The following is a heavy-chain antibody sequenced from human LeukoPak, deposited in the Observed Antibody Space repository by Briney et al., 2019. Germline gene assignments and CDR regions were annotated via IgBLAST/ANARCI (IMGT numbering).Heavy chain of an antibody. CDR1: GYTFTDYY. V-gene: IGHV1-2*02. CDR2: INPNSGVT. Sequence: GASVKVSCKASGYTFTDYYMHWVRQAPGQGLEWMGWINPNSGVTNYAQKFQDRVTMTSDTSISTAHMEFSRLRSDDTAMYYCAGDLGVTVRPFSLFYWGQGTLVTVSS. CDR3: AGDLGVTVRPFSLFY. D-gene: IGHD4-23*01. J-gene: IGHJ4*02.